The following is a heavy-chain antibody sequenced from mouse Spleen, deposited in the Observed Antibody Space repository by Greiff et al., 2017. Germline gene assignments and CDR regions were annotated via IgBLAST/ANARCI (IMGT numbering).Heavy chain of an antibody. Sequence: VQLQQSGPGLVAPSQSLSITCTVSGFSLTSYGVHWVRQPPGKGLEWLGVIWAGGSTNYNSALMSRLSISKDNSKSQVFLKMNSLQTDDTAMYYCARENGDEGGYYAMDYWGQGTSVTVSS. CDR3: ARENGDEGGYYAMDY. V-gene: IGHV2-9*02. CDR1: GFSLTSYG. D-gene: IGHD1-2*01. CDR2: IWAGGST. J-gene: IGHJ4*01.